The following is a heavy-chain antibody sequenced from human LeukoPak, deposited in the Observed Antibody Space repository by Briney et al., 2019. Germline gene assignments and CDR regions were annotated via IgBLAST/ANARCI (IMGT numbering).Heavy chain of an antibody. D-gene: IGHD3-16*01. CDR2: FDPEDGET. CDR3: ATRLDYVAPFDP. J-gene: IGHJ5*02. Sequence: ASVKVSCKVSGYTLTELSMHWLRQAPGKGLEWMGGFDPEDGETIYAQKFQGRVTMTEDTSTDTAYMELSSLRSEDTAVYYCATRLDYVAPFDPWGQGTLVTVSS. V-gene: IGHV1-24*01. CDR1: GYTLTELS.